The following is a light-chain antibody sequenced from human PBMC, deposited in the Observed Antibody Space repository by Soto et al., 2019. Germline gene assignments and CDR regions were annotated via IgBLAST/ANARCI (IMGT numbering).Light chain of an antibody. Sequence: DIQVTQSPSSLSASVGDRVTITCRASQNINTYLNWYQQKPGKAPKLLIYAASYLQSGVPSRFSGSESGTEFTLTISSLQPEDFATYYCQQVISDPITFGQGTRLEIK. V-gene: IGKV1-9*01. CDR3: QQVISDPIT. CDR2: AAS. J-gene: IGKJ5*01. CDR1: QNINTY.